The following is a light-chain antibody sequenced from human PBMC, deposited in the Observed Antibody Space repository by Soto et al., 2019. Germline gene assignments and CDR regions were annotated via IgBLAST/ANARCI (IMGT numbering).Light chain of an antibody. J-gene: IGLJ2*01. V-gene: IGLV3-21*02. CDR1: NIGSKS. CDR3: QVWDVTTDHVV. Sequence: SYELTQAPSVSVAPGETARITCGGNNIGSKSVHWYQLKPGQAPVLVLYDDSKRPSGIPERLSGSNSGNTATLTFSRVEAGDEADYYCQVWDVTTDHVVFGGGTKLTVL. CDR2: DDS.